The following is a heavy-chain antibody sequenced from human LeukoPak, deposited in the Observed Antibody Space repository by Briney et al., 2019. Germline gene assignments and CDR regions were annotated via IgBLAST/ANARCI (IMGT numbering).Heavy chain of an antibody. V-gene: IGHV4-61*02. CDR2: IYTSGST. CDR3: ARGAVADDYYFDY. CDR1: GGSVSSGSYY. Sequence: SETLSLTCTVSGGSVSSGSYYWSWIRQPAGKGLEWIGRIYTSGSTNYNPSLKSRVTISVDTSKNQFSLKLSSVTAADTAVYHCARGAVADDYYFDYWGQGTLVTVSS. D-gene: IGHD6-19*01. J-gene: IGHJ4*02.